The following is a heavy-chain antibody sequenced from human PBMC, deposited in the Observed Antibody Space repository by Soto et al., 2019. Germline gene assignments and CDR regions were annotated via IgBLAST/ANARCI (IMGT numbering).Heavy chain of an antibody. J-gene: IGHJ5*01. CDR1: GYSFTSYA. V-gene: IGHV1-3*01. CDR3: ARDSAYYSSRQNWFDY. D-gene: IGHD6-13*01. CDR2: INAGNGNT. Sequence: ALVKVSCKAVGYSFTSYAMHWGSQDPGQRLEWMGWINAGNGNTKYSQKFQGRVTITRDTSASTAYMELSSLRSEDTAVYYCARDSAYYSSRQNWFDYWGQGPLVTVS.